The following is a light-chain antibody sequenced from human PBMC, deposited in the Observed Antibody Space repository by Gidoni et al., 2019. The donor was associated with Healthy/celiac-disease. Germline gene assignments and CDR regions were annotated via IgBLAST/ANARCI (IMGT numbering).Light chain of an antibody. J-gene: IGKJ2*03. CDR1: QSVSSY. CDR2: DAS. CDR3: QQRSNWYS. V-gene: IGKV3-11*01. Sequence: EIVLTQSPATLSLSPGERATLSCRSSQSVSSYFAWYQQKPRQAPSLLIYDASNRATGIPARFSGSGSVTDFTLTISILEPEDFAVYYCQQRSNWYSFGQGTKLEIK.